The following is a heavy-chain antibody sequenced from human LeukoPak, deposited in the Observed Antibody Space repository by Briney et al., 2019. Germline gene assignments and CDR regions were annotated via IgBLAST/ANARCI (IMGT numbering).Heavy chain of an antibody. J-gene: IGHJ4*02. CDR1: GFTFSSYW. CDR3: AKGTTLIVGDYFDQ. V-gene: IGHV3-74*01. Sequence: PGGSLRLSCAASGFTFSSYWMHWVRQAPGKGLVWVSRINSDGSSTSYADSVTGRFTISRDNSKNTLYLQTSSLRAEDTAIYYCAKGTTLIVGDYFDQWGQGTLVTVSS. D-gene: IGHD3-22*01. CDR2: INSDGSST.